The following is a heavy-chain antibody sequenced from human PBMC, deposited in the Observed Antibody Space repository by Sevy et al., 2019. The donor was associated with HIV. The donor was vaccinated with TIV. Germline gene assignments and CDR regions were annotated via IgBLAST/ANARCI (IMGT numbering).Heavy chain of an antibody. Sequence: GGSLRLSCAASGFTFSSYWMSWVRQAPGKGLEWVANIKQDGSEKYYVDSVKGRFTISRDNAKNSLDLQMNSLRAEDTAVYYCARASGYSSSLFYFDYWGQGTLVTVSS. CDR3: ARASGYSSSLFYFDY. D-gene: IGHD6-13*01. CDR1: GFTFSSYW. CDR2: IKQDGSEK. J-gene: IGHJ4*02. V-gene: IGHV3-7*03.